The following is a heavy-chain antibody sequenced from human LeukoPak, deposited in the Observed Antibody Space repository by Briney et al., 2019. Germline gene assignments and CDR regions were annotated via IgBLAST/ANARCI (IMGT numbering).Heavy chain of an antibody. V-gene: IGHV3-21*06. Sequence: GGSLRLSCAASGFIFSDCSMTWVRQAPGKGLEWVSTISGSGKYIFYADSVRGRFTISRDDAKNSLFLQLDSLRAEDTAVYYCAGESGAFEGIDYWGQGTLVTVSS. CDR2: ISGSGKYI. D-gene: IGHD1-26*01. J-gene: IGHJ4*02. CDR3: AGESGAFEGIDY. CDR1: GFIFSDCS.